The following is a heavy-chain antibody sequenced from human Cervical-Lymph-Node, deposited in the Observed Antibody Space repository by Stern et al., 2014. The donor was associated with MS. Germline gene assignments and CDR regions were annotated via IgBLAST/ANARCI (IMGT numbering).Heavy chain of an antibody. CDR3: ARDRPDYDFWSGYSTHFDY. J-gene: IGHJ4*02. CDR2: IKTNTGNP. V-gene: IGHV7-4-1*02. D-gene: IGHD3-3*01. CDR1: GYTFTSYA. Sequence: QVQLVESGSELKKPGASVKVSCKASGYTFTSYAMNWVRQAPGQGLEWMGWIKTNTGNPTYAQGFTGRFVFSLDTSVSTAYLQISSLKAEDTAVYYCARDRPDYDFWSGYSTHFDYWGQGTLVTVSS.